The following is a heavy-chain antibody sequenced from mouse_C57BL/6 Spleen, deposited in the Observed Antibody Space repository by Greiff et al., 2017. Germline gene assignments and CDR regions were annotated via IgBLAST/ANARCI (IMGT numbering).Heavy chain of an antibody. CDR2: FDPDTGGT. V-gene: IGHV1-15*01. D-gene: IGHD2-4*01. Sequence: QVQLQQSGAELVRPGASVTLSCKASGYTFTDYELHWVKQPPVHGLEWIGGFDPDTGGTAYNQKFKGKAILTADKSSSTAYMGHRSLTSDDDAVYYCTGEEDYDGVAYWGQGTLVTVSA. CDR3: TGEEDYDGVAY. J-gene: IGHJ3*01. CDR1: GYTFTDYE.